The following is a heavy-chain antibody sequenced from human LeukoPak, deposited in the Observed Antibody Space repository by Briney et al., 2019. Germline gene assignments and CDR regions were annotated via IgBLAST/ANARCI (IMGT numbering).Heavy chain of an antibody. CDR3: AKDFPGGYYSEDAFDI. CDR1: GFTFSSYA. Sequence: GGSLRLSCAASGFTFSSYAVSWVRQAPGKGLEWVSAISGSGGRTYYADSVKGRFTSSRDNSKNTLYLQMNSLRAEDTAVYYCAKDFPGGYYSEDAFDIWGQGTMVTVSS. J-gene: IGHJ3*02. CDR2: ISGSGGRT. V-gene: IGHV3-23*01. D-gene: IGHD1-26*01.